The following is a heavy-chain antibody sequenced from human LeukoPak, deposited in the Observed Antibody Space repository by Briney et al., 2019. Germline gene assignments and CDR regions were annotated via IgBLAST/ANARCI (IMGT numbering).Heavy chain of an antibody. Sequence: PGGSLRLSCATSGFTFSSYAMSWVRQAPGKGLEWVSAISGSGGSTYYADSVKGRFTISRDNSKNTLYLQMNSLRAEDTAVYYCAKEEFLEWLSELDAFDIWGQGTMVTVSS. D-gene: IGHD3-3*01. CDR2: ISGSGGST. CDR1: GFTFSSYA. J-gene: IGHJ3*02. V-gene: IGHV3-23*01. CDR3: AKEEFLEWLSELDAFDI.